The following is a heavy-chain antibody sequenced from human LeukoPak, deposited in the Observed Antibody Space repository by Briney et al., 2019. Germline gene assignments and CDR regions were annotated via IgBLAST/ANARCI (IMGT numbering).Heavy chain of an antibody. CDR1: GYTFTGYY. D-gene: IGHD2-2*01. CDR3: ARESVLGCSCTTCYPDN. J-gene: IGHJ4*02. CDR2: INPNSGGT. Sequence: ASVKVSCKASGYTFTGYYMHWVRQAPGQGLEWMGWINPNSGGTNYAQKFQGGVTMTRDTSTSTVYMELSSLRSEDTAVYYCARESVLGCSCTTCYPDNWGQGTLVTVSS. V-gene: IGHV1-2*02.